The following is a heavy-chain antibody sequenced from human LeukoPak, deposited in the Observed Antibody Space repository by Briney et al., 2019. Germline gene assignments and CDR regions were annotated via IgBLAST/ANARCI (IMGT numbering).Heavy chain of an antibody. D-gene: IGHD3-22*01. CDR1: GGSISSSSYY. Sequence: SETLSLTCTVSGGSISSSSYYWGWIRQPPGKGLEWIGSIYYSGSTYYNPSLKSRVTISVDTSKNQFSLKLSSVTAADTAVYYCATGYYGQFDYWGQGILVTVSS. J-gene: IGHJ4*02. CDR2: IYYSGST. V-gene: IGHV4-39*01. CDR3: ATGYYGQFDY.